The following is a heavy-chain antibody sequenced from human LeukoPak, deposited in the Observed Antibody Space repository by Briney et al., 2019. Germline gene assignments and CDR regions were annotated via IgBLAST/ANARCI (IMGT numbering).Heavy chain of an antibody. Sequence: SETLSLTCAVSGYSISSGYYWGWIRQPPGKGLEWIGSIYHSGSTYYNPSLKSRVTISVDTSKNQFSLKLSSVTAADTAVYYCARLSLSGYCDSSGYYMDVWGKGTTVTVSS. CDR1: GYSISSGYY. V-gene: IGHV4-38-2*01. J-gene: IGHJ6*03. D-gene: IGHD3-22*01. CDR2: IYHSGST. CDR3: ARLSLSGYCDSSGYYMDV.